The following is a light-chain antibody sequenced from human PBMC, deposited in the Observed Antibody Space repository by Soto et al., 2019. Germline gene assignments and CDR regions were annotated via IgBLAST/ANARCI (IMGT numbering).Light chain of an antibody. CDR2: EVS. CDR3: SSYTSSSTWV. V-gene: IGLV2-14*01. J-gene: IGLJ3*02. Sequence: QSVLSQPASVSGSPGQSITISCTGTSSDVGGYKYVSWYRQHPGKAPKLMIYEVSNRPSGVSNRFSASKSGNTASLTISGLQAEDEADYYCSSYTSSSTWVFGGGTKLTVL. CDR1: SSDVGGYKY.